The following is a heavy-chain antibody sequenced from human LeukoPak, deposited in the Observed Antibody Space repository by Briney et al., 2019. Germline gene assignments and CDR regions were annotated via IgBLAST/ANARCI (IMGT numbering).Heavy chain of an antibody. V-gene: IGHV4-30-2*01. CDR2: IYHSGST. CDR3: ARGGWFDP. J-gene: IGHJ5*02. CDR1: GGSISSGGYY. Sequence: PSQTLSLTCTVSGGSISSGGYYWSWIRQPPGKGLEWIGYIYHSGSTYYNPSLKSRVTISVDRSKNQFSLKLSSVTAADTAVYYCARGGWFDPWGQGTPVTVSS.